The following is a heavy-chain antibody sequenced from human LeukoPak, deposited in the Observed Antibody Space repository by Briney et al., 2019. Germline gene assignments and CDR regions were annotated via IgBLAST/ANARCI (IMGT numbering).Heavy chain of an antibody. CDR1: GFTLSSHG. CDR2: ISICGDTT. Sequence: VGSLRLYCAASGFTLSSHGMCWVRQAPGRGLEWVSSISICGDTTYSDSVKGRFTISTDNSKNTLSLQFDSLRAEEPDIHYCMKGIRPNDCWGQGTLVTVSS. D-gene: IGHD2/OR15-2a*01. V-gene: IGHV3-23*01. CDR3: MKGIRPNDC. J-gene: IGHJ4*02.